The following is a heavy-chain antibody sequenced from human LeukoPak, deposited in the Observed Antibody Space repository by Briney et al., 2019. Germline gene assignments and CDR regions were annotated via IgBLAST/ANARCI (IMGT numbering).Heavy chain of an antibody. CDR3: ARARGWYCSSTSCQHAFDI. D-gene: IGHD2-2*01. Sequence: PSETLSLTCTVSGGSISSYYWSWIRQPPGKGLEWIGYIYYSGSTNYNPSLKSRVTISVDTSKNQFSLKLSSVTAADTAVYYCARARGWYCSSTSCQHAFDIWGQGTMVTASS. CDR1: GGSISSYY. CDR2: IYYSGST. V-gene: IGHV4-59*01. J-gene: IGHJ3*02.